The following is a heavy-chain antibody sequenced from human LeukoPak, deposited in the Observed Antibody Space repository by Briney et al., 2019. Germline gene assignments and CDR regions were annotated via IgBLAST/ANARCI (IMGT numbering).Heavy chain of an antibody. CDR3: ARVMGNYASDY. V-gene: IGHV3-11*04. CDR1: GFSFSDYY. CDR2: ISSSGDTM. J-gene: IGHJ4*02. D-gene: IGHD1-7*01. Sequence: NPGGSLRLSCAASGFSFSDYYMSWIRQAPGKGLEWVSYISSSGDTMSCADSVKGRFTISRDNAKNSLYLQMSSLRAEDAAIYYCARVMGNYASDYWGQGALVTVSS.